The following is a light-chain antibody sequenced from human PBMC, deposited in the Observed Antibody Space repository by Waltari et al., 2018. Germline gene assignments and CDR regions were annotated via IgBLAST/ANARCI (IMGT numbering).Light chain of an antibody. CDR2: GAS. V-gene: IGKV1-39*01. CDR3: QQSFSSPRT. CDR1: QNISDN. Sequence: DIQMTQSPSFMSASVGGRVTITCRASQNISDNLNWYQQKPGKAPNLLIYGASTFQGGVPSRFSGGGSGTDFTLTISTLQPEDFATYYCQQSFSSPRTFGGGTKVEIK. J-gene: IGKJ4*01.